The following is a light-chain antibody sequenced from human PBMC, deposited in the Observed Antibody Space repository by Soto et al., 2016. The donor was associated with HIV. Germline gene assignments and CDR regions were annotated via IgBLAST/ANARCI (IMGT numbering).Light chain of an antibody. V-gene: IGKV1-39*01. CDR1: QSISSY. Sequence: DIQMTQSPSSLSASVGDRLTITCRASQSISSYLNWYQQKPGKAPKLLIYAASSLQSGVPSRFSGSGSGTDFTLTISSLQPEDFAIYYCQQSYSTPRTFGQGTKLEIK. J-gene: IGKJ2*01. CDR3: QQSYSTPRT. CDR2: AAS.